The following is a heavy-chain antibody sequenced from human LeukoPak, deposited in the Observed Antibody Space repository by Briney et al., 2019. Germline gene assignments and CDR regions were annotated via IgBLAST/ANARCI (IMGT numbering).Heavy chain of an antibody. J-gene: IGHJ5*02. CDR2: IIPIFGIA. V-gene: IGHV1-69*04. CDR1: GGTFSSYA. D-gene: IGHD1-14*01. CDR3: ARVEPTGRFDP. Sequence: SVKVSCKASGGTFSSYAISWVRQAPGQGLEWMGRIIPIFGIANYAQKFQGRVTITADKSTSTAYMKLSSLRSEDTAVYYCARVEPTGRFDPWGQGTLVTVSS.